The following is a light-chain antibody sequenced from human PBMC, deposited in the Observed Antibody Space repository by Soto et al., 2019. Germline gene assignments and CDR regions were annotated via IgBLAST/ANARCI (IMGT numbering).Light chain of an antibody. CDR2: DAS. Sequence: DIRMTQSPSTLSASVGDRVIVTCRASQSISNWLAWYQQKPGKAPKLLIYDASTLEGGVPSRFRGSGSGTEFTLTINNLQTDDFATYYCQHYNSFSLTFGPGTKVDI. J-gene: IGKJ1*01. CDR1: QSISNW. V-gene: IGKV1-5*01. CDR3: QHYNSFSLT.